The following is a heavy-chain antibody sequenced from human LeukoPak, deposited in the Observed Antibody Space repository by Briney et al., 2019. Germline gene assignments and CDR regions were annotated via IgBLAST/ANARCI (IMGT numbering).Heavy chain of an antibody. Sequence: ASVKVSCKASGYTFTSNYIHWVRQAPGQGLEWMGIINPSGGGTSYAQKFQGRVTMTRDTSTSTVYMELSSLRSEDTAVYYCARGLGSGSYYGYWGQGTLVTVSS. J-gene: IGHJ4*02. CDR1: GYTFTSNY. CDR2: INPSGGGT. CDR3: ARGLGSGSYYGY. V-gene: IGHV1-46*01. D-gene: IGHD1-26*01.